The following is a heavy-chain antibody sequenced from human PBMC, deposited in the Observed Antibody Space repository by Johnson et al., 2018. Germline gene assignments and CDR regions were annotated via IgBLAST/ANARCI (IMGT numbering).Heavy chain of an antibody. CDR1: GFTFSSYV. J-gene: IGHJ3*02. D-gene: IGHD3-3*01. Sequence: QVQLQESGGGVVQPGRSLRLSCEGSGFTFSSYVMHWVRQAPGKGLEWVAVISYDGSNKYYVDSVKGRFILSRDNSKNTLFLQMNSLRVDDTAVYYCARELRLRFLEWLLRRAPFDMWGQGTMVTVSS. CDR2: ISYDGSNK. CDR3: ARELRLRFLEWLLRRAPFDM. V-gene: IGHV3-30*03.